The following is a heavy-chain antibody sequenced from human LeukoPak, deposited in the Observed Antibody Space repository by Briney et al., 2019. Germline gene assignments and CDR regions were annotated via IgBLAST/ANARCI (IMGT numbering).Heavy chain of an antibody. Sequence: SETLSLTCTVSGGSISSYYWSWIRQPPGKGLEWIGSIHYSGSTYYNPSLKSRVTISVDTSKNQFYLKLSSVTDADTAVYYCARAGIQRQWEYSSSPGYFQHWGQGTLVTVSS. CDR3: ARAGIQRQWEYSSSPGYFQH. CDR1: GGSISSYY. V-gene: IGHV4-59*05. D-gene: IGHD6-6*01. CDR2: IHYSGST. J-gene: IGHJ1*01.